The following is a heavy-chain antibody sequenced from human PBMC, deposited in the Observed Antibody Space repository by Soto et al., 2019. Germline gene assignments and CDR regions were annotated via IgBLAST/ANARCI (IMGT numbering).Heavy chain of an antibody. D-gene: IGHD2-8*01. CDR1: GFTFSNAC. V-gene: IGHV3-15*01. Sequence: EVQLVESGGGLVKPGGSLRLSCAGSGFTFSNACMSWVRRAPGKGLEWVGRIKSDAYGGAIDYAAPVKGRFTISRADSKNTLLLQMNNLRAEDKALYSCTTTKGRLEPPTNDFWGQGTPVIVSS. J-gene: IGHJ4*02. CDR2: IKSDAYGGAI. CDR3: TTTKGRLEPPTNDF.